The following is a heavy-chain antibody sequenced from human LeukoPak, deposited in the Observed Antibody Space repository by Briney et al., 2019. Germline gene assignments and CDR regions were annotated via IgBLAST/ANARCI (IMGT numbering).Heavy chain of an antibody. CDR1: GVSISSHY. CDR3: ARMVFGIMTGYYHDS. J-gene: IGHJ4*02. V-gene: IGHV4-59*11. Sequence: SETLSLTCNVSGVSISSHYWSWLRQPPGKGLEWIGYRYHNGNSHYNPSLRSRVTVSIDMSKSQVSLSLSSVTAADTAVYYCARMVFGIMTGYYHDSWGQGTLVTVSS. CDR2: RYHNGNS. D-gene: IGHD2-8*01.